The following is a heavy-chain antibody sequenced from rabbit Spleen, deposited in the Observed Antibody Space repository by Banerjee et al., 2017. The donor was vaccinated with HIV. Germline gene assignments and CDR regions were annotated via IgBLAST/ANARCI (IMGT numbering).Heavy chain of an antibody. Sequence: SLEESGGDLVKPGASLTLACTASGFSFSSNYYMCWVRQAPGKGLEWIACIDTSDGDTDYANWPKGRFTISKTSSTTVTLQMTSLTAADTATYFCARNYVNAFDPWGPGTLVTVS. CDR2: IDTSDGDT. J-gene: IGHJ2*01. D-gene: IGHD1-1*01. CDR1: GFSFSSNYY. V-gene: IGHV1S40*01. CDR3: ARNYVNAFDP.